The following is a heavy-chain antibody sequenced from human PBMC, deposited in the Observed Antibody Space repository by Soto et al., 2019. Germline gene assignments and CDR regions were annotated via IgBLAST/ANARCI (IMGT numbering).Heavy chain of an antibody. CDR2: VSKSDYT. V-gene: IGHV3-21*04. J-gene: IGHJ4*02. D-gene: IGHD3-10*01. Sequence: GGSRRRSCGVSGFTFTNFVINWVRQAPGKGLEWVSSVSKSDYTYYSESVKGRFTISRDNAKNSVSLQMNNLRAEDTAVYYCAREDSIIIPAVADVWGQGTQVTVSS. CDR1: GFTFTNFV. CDR3: AREDSIIIPAVADV.